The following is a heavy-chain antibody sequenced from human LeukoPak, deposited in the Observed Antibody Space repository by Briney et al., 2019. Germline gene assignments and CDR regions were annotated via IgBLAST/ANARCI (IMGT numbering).Heavy chain of an antibody. D-gene: IGHD3-22*01. CDR1: GYTFTSYG. CDR2: ISAYNGNT. J-gene: IGHJ4*02. CDR3: ARDRSNDSSGYYVPFDY. Sequence: ASVKASCKASGYTFTSYGISSVRQAPGQGLEWMGWISAYNGNTNYAQKLQGRVTMTTDTSTSTAYMELRSLRSDDTAVYYCARDRSNDSSGYYVPFDYWGQGTLVTVSS. V-gene: IGHV1-18*01.